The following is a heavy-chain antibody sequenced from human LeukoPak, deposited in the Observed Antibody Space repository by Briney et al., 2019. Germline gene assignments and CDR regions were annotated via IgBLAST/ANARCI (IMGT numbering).Heavy chain of an antibody. V-gene: IGHV3-23*01. Sequence: GGSLRLSCAASGFTFSSYAMSWVRQAPGKGLEWVSAISGSGGSTYYADSVKGRFTISRDNSKNTLYLQMNSLRAEDMAVYYCAALEWLSYFDYWGQGTLVTVSS. CDR3: AALEWLSYFDY. CDR2: ISGSGGST. D-gene: IGHD3-3*01. CDR1: GFTFSSYA. J-gene: IGHJ4*02.